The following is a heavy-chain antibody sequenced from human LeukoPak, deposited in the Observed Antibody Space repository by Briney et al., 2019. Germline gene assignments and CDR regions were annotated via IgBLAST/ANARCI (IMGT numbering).Heavy chain of an antibody. D-gene: IGHD5-18*01. J-gene: IGHJ4*02. CDR3: ARAGYSYGWYYFDY. V-gene: IGHV3-66*01. Sequence: PGGSLRLSCAASGFTVSSNYMSWVRQAPGKGLEWVSVIYSGGSTYYADSVKGRFTISRDNSKNTLYLQMNSLRAEDTAVYYCARAGYSYGWYYFDYWGQGTLVTVSS. CDR1: GFTVSSNY. CDR2: IYSGGST.